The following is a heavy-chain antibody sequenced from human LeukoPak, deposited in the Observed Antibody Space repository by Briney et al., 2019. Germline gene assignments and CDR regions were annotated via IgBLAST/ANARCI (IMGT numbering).Heavy chain of an antibody. V-gene: IGHV3-30-3*01. D-gene: IGHD4-11*01. CDR1: GFTFSSYA. Sequence: GRSLRLSCAASGFTFSSYAMHWVRQAPGKGLEWVAVISYDGSNKYYADSVKGRFTISRDNSKNTLYLQMNSLRAEDTAVYYCARETVTTDGPKDYWGQGTLVTVSS. CDR3: ARETVTTDGPKDY. J-gene: IGHJ4*02. CDR2: ISYDGSNK.